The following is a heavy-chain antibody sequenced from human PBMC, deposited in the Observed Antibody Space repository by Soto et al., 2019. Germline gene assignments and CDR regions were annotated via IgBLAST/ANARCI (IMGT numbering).Heavy chain of an antibody. CDR1: GGSITSANYY. D-gene: IGHD3-16*02. V-gene: IGHV4-31*03. J-gene: IGHJ5*02. Sequence: QVQLQESGPGLVKPSQTLSLSCSISGGSITSANYYWTWIRLFPGKGLEWIGYIYSSGTTHYNPSLHTRATISLDPSNNQFSLEGKSATAADTAVYYCARIGLLLGELSRNWFDPWGQGSQVTVSS. CDR3: ARIGLLLGELSRNWFDP. CDR2: IYSSGTT.